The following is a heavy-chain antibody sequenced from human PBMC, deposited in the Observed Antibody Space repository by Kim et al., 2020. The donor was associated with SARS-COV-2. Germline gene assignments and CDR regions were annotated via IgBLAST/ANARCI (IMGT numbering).Heavy chain of an antibody. V-gene: IGHV5-51*01. Sequence: RSSPSFQAHVTISADKSITTAYLHLSSLKASDTAIYYCARQQELIDAFDVWGPGTLVTVSS. J-gene: IGHJ3*01. CDR3: ARQQELIDAFDV. D-gene: IGHD4-4*01.